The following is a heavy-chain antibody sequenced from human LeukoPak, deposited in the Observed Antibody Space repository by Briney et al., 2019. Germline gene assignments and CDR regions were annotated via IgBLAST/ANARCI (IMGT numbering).Heavy chain of an antibody. D-gene: IGHD2/OR15-2a*01. J-gene: IGHJ4*02. V-gene: IGHV3-23*01. CDR3: AKGTTIFLRYFDY. CDR1: GFTFSNYA. CDR2: ISGSVVAT. Sequence: GGSLRLSCAASGFTFSNYAMNWVRQAPGKGLEWVSIISGSVVATYYADSVKGRFTISRDNSKSTLYLQMNSLRAEDTAVYYCAKGTTIFLRYFDYWGQGTLVTVSP.